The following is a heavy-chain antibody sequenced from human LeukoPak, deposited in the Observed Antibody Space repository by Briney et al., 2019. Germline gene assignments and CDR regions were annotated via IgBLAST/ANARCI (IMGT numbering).Heavy chain of an antibody. CDR1: GFIFSSYS. Sequence: GGSLRLSCAASGFIFSSYSMSWVRQAPGKGLEWVSVITGSGGNTYYADSVKGRFTISEDNSKNTVYLQVSSLRVDDTAVYYCAKAASSSWPSYYYGMDVWGQGTTVTVSS. CDR2: ITGSGGNT. D-gene: IGHD6-13*01. CDR3: AKAASSSWPSYYYGMDV. V-gene: IGHV3-23*01. J-gene: IGHJ6*02.